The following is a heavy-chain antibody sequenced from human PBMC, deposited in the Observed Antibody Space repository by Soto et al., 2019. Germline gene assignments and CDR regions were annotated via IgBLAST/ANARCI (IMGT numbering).Heavy chain of an antibody. CDR1: GFTFTKAW. D-gene: IGHD6-19*01. Sequence: EVQLVESGGGLVKPGGSLRLSCAASGFTFTKAWMTWVRQTPGKGLEWVGRIKSRADGGTTGYAASVKDRFIISRDDSNDTLYLHMNRLKTDDTAVYYCTTASQWLPPYSWGQGALVTVSS. J-gene: IGHJ4*02. CDR3: TTASQWLPPYS. CDR2: IKSRADGGTT. V-gene: IGHV3-15*01.